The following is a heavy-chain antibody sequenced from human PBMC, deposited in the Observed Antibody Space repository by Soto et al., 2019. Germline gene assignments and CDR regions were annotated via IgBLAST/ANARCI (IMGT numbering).Heavy chain of an antibody. CDR1: GYTFTSYD. V-gene: IGHV1-8*01. Sequence: ASVKVSCKASGYTFTSYDINWVRQATGQGPEWMGWMNPNSGNTGYAQKFQGRVTMTRNTSISTAYMELSSLRSEDTAVYYCARTSSGWYAPLDYWGQGTLVTVSS. D-gene: IGHD6-19*01. CDR2: MNPNSGNT. J-gene: IGHJ4*02. CDR3: ARTSSGWYAPLDY.